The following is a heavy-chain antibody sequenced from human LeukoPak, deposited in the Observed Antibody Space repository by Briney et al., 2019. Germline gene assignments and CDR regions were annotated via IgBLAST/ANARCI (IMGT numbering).Heavy chain of an antibody. J-gene: IGHJ4*02. V-gene: IGHV1-18*01. CDR3: ARNPGLGVVVAIYYFDY. Sequence: ASVKVSCEASGYTFTSYGISWVRQAPGQGLEWMGWVSAYNGNTNYAQKLQGRVTMTTDISTSTAYMELRSLRSDDTAVYYCARNPGLGVVVAIYYFDYWGQGTLVTVSS. D-gene: IGHD2-15*01. CDR2: VSAYNGNT. CDR1: GYTFTSYG.